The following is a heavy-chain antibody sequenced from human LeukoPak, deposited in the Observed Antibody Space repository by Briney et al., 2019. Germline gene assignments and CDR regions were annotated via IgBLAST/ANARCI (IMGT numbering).Heavy chain of an antibody. CDR3: ARDSSITMVRGTDYYYYCMDV. CDR1: GGSISSYY. V-gene: IGHV4-4*07. Sequence: PSETLSLTCTVSGGSISSYYWSWIRQPAGKGPEWIGRIYTSGSTNYNPSLKSRVTMSVDTSKNQFSLKLSSVTAADTAVYYCARDSSITMVRGTDYYYYCMDVWGKGTTVTVSS. D-gene: IGHD3-10*01. J-gene: IGHJ6*03. CDR2: IYTSGST.